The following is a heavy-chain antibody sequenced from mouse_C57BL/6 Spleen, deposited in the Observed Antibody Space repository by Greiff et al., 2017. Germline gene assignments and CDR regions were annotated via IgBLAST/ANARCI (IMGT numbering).Heavy chain of an antibody. CDR2: INPSNGGT. Sequence: VKLQQPGTELVKPGASVKLSCKASGYTFTSYWMHWVKQRPGQGLEWIGNINPSNGGTNYNEKFKSKATLTVDKSSSTAYMQLSSLTSEDSAVYYCARWGGWSWYFDVWGTGTTVTVSS. D-gene: IGHD2-3*01. CDR3: ARWGGWSWYFDV. J-gene: IGHJ1*03. V-gene: IGHV1-53*01. CDR1: GYTFTSYW.